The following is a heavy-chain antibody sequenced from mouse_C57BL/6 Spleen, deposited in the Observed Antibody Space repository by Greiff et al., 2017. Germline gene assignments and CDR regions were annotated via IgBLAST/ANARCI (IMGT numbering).Heavy chain of an antibody. CDR3: ARRGPYGYDVMDY. Sequence: QVQLQQPGAELVRPGSSVKLSCKASGYTFTSYWMHWVKQRPIQGLEWIGNIDPSGCDTHYTQKFKDKATLTVDKSSSTAYMQLSSLTSEDSAVYYCARRGPYGYDVMDYGGQGASVTVSS. V-gene: IGHV1-52*01. CDR1: GYTFTSYW. D-gene: IGHD2-2*01. J-gene: IGHJ4*01. CDR2: IDPSGCDT.